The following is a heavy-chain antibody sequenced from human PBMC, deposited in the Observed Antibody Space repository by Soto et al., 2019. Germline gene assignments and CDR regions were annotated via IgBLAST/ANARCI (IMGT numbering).Heavy chain of an antibody. CDR1: GGSISSSNW. CDR3: ARCVIPSYYYYCYGIDG. V-gene: IGHV4-4*02. J-gene: IGHJ6*02. Sequence: SETLSLTCAVSGGSISSSNWWSWVRQPPGKGLEWIGEIYHSGSTNYNPSLKSRVTISVDKSKNQFSLKLSSVTAADTAVYYCARCVIPSYYYYCYGIDGWGQGTTVTVSS. CDR2: IYHSGST. D-gene: IGHD2-21*01.